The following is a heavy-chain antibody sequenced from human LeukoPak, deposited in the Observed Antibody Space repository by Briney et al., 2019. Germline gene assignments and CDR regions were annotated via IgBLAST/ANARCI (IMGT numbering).Heavy chain of an antibody. D-gene: IGHD5-18*01. Sequence: GGSLRLSCAASGFTFSSYGMHWVRQAPGKGLEWVADISSDGSKTFYGDSVEGRFTISRDDSKKTLYLQMSSLTADDTAVYYWARGYSYGDFWGQGTLVTVSS. CDR1: GFTFSSYG. CDR2: ISSDGSKT. J-gene: IGHJ4*02. V-gene: IGHV3-30*03. CDR3: ARGYSYGDF.